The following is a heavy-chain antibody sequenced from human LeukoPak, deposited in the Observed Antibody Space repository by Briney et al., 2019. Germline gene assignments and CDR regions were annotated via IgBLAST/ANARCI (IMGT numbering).Heavy chain of an antibody. D-gene: IGHD3-3*01. CDR1: GGSFSGYY. CDR2: INHSGST. V-gene: IGHV4-34*01. Sequence: SETLSLTCAVYGGSFSGYYWSWIRQPPGKGLEWIGEINHSGSTYYNPSLKSRVTISVDTSKNQFSLKLSSVTAADTAVYYCARHYRFLESFRGYFDYWGQGTLVTVSS. J-gene: IGHJ4*02. CDR3: ARHYRFLESFRGYFDY.